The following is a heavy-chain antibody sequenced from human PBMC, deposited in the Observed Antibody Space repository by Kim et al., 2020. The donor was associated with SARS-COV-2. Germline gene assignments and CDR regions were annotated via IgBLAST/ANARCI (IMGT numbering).Heavy chain of an antibody. CDR2: IYHSGST. CDR1: GGSISSYY. D-gene: IGHD2-2*01. Sequence: SETLSLTCTVSGGSISSYYWSWIRQAPGKGLEWIGYIYHSGSTNYNSSLKSRVTISVDTSKNQFSLKLSSVTAADTAVYYCARGGGPPLLDIVILPATSGTGTGNWIDPWGQGTLVTVSS. CDR3: ARGGGPPLLDIVILPATSGTGTGNWIDP. V-gene: IGHV4-59*13. J-gene: IGHJ5*02.